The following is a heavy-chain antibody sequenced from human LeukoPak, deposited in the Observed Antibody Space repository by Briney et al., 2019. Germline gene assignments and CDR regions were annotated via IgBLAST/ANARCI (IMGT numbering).Heavy chain of an antibody. V-gene: IGHV1-69*01. D-gene: IGHD3-9*01. CDR3: ARECTRYYDSLTGLGY. CDR2: IIPIFGTA. J-gene: IGHJ4*02. Sequence: VSSVKVSRKPSGGTFSSYAISWVRQAPGHGLEWMGGIIPIFGTANYAQKFQGRVTITADESTSTAYMELSSLRTEDTAVSYCARECTRYYDSLTGLGYWGQGTLVTVSS. CDR1: GGTFSSYA.